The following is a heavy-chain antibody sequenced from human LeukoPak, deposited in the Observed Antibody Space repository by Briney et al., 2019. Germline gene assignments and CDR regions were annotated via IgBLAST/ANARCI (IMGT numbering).Heavy chain of an antibody. J-gene: IGHJ6*02. D-gene: IGHD3-10*01. V-gene: IGHV6-1*01. CDR3: AREVYYGSGEPGHYYYGMDV. CDR1: GDSVSSNSAA. CDR2: TYYRSKWYN. Sequence: SQTLSLTCAISGDSVSSNSAAWDWIRQSPSRGLEWLGSTYYRSKWYNDYAVSVKSRKTINPDTSKNQFSLQLNSVTPEDTAVYYCAREVYYGSGEPGHYYYGMDVWGQGTTVTVSS.